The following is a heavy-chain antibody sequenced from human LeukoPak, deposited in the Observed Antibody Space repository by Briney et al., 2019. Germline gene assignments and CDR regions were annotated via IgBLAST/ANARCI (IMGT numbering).Heavy chain of an antibody. V-gene: IGHV3-9*03. CDR1: GFTFDDYA. Sequence: GGSLRLSCAASGFTFDDYAMHWVRQAPGKGLEGVSGISWNSGSIGYADSVKGRFTISRDNAKNSLYLQMNSLRAEDMALYYCAKEGYSSRGGGAFDIWGQGTMVTVSS. CDR3: AKEGYSSRGGGAFDI. CDR2: ISWNSGSI. D-gene: IGHD6-13*01. J-gene: IGHJ3*02.